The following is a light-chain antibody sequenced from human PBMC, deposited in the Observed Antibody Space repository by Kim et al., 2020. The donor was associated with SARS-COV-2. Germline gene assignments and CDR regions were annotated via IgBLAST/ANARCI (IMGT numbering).Light chain of an antibody. CDR3: CSYAGGTTWV. Sequence: QSALTQPASVSGSPGQSITFSCTGTSSNVGSYNLVSWYQHHPVKAPKLIIYEGNKRPSGVSNRFSGSKSGNTASLTISGLQAEDEADYYCCSYAGGTTWVFGGGTRLTVL. V-gene: IGLV2-23*01. J-gene: IGLJ3*02. CDR2: EGN. CDR1: SSNVGSYNL.